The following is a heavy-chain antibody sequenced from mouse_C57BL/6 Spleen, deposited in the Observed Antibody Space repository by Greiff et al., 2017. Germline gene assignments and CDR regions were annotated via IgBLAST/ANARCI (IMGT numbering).Heavy chain of an antibody. V-gene: IGHV1-26*01. Sequence: EVQLQQSGPELVKPGASVKISCKASGYTFTDYYMNWVKQSHGKSLEWIGDINPNNGGTSYNQKFKGKATLTVDKSSSTAYLELRSLTSEDSAVYYCARKAASIYYDYSWFAYWGQGTLVTVSA. CDR2: INPNNGGT. CDR3: ARKAASIYYDYSWFAY. CDR1: GYTFTDYY. J-gene: IGHJ3*01. D-gene: IGHD2-4*01.